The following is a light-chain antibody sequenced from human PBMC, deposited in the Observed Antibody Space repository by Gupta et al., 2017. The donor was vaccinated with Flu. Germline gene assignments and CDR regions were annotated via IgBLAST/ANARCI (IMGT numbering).Light chain of an antibody. CDR2: WAS. CDR3: QQYYSTPLT. V-gene: IGKV4-1*01. J-gene: IGKJ2*01. CDR1: QSVLYSSNNKNY. Sequence: DIVMTQSPDSLAVSLVERATLNCKSSQSVLYSSNNKNYLAWYQQKPGQPPKLLIYWASTRESGVPDRFSGSGSGTDFTLTISSLQAEDVAVYYCQQYYSTPLTFGQGTKLEIK.